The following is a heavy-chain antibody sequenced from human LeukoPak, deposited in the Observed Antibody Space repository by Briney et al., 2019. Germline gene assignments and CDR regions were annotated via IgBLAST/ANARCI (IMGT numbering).Heavy chain of an antibody. J-gene: IGHJ4*02. Sequence: PSETLSLTCTVSGGSISSGGYYWSWIRQPPGKGLEWIGYIYHSGSTYYNPSLKSRVTISVDRSKNQFSLKLSSVTAADTAVYYCARVTKSYYYDSSGSIDYWGQGTLVTVSS. CDR2: IYHSGST. CDR1: GGSISSGGYY. V-gene: IGHV4-30-2*01. D-gene: IGHD3-22*01. CDR3: ARVTKSYYYDSSGSIDY.